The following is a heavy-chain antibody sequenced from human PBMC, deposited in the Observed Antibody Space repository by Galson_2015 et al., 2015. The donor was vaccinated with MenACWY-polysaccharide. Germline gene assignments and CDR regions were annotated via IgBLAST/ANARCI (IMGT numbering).Heavy chain of an antibody. CDR3: ARDSRQIAVDDWFVP. V-gene: IGHV3-21*01. D-gene: IGHD6-19*01. CDR1: GFTFNDYN. CDR2: ITNTQTSI. Sequence: SLRLSCAASGFTFNDYNMHWVRQAPGKGLEWVATITNTQTSIYYADSVKGRFTISRDNANNSLYLQMNSLRAEDTAVYYCARDSRQIAVDDWFVPWDQTALLSCSS. J-gene: IGHJ5*02.